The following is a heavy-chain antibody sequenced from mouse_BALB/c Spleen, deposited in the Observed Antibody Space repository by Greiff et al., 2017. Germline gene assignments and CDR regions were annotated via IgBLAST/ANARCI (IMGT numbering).Heavy chain of an antibody. CDR2: ISYSGST. D-gene: IGHD1-2*01. Sequence: DVQLQESGPGLVKPSQSLSLTCTVTGYSITSDYAWNWIRQFPGNKLEWMGYISYSGSTSYNPSLKSRISITRDTSKNQFFLQLNSVTTEDTATYYCASSLLRLGYAMDYWGQGTSVTVSS. J-gene: IGHJ4*01. CDR3: ASSLLRLGYAMDY. V-gene: IGHV3-2*02. CDR1: GYSITSDYA.